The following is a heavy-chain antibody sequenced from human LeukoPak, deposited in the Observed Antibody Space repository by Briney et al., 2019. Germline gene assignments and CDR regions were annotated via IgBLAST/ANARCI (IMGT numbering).Heavy chain of an antibody. CDR3: ARDDFWSGYQPKGGFDC. D-gene: IGHD3-3*01. V-gene: IGHV3-30*03. Sequence: GGSLRLSCAASGFTFSSYGMHWVRQAPGKGLEWVAVISYDGSNKYYADSVKGRFTISRDNAKNTLFLQMNSLRAEDTAVYYCARDDFWSGYQPKGGFDCWGQGTLVTVSS. J-gene: IGHJ4*02. CDR2: ISYDGSNK. CDR1: GFTFSSYG.